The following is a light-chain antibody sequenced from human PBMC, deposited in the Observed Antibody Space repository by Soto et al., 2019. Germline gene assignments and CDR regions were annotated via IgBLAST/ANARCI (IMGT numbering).Light chain of an antibody. CDR1: QSVSSN. CDR2: DAS. CDR3: QQFNNWPLT. V-gene: IGKV3-15*01. Sequence: EIVMTQSPATLSVSPGERATLSCRASQSVSSNLVWYQQKPGQAPRLLIYDASTRATGVPARFSGSGSGAEFTLTISSLQSEDFAVYYCQQFNNWPLTVGGGTKVDIK. J-gene: IGKJ4*01.